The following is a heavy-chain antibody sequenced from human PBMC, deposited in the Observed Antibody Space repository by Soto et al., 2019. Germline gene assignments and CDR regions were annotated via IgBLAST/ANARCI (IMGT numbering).Heavy chain of an antibody. Sequence: GGSLRLSCAASGFTFSSYEMNWVRQAPGKGLEWVSYISSSGSTIHYADSVKGRFTISRDNAKNSLYLQMNSLRAEDTAVYYCARDLLVQLWSDYYYYGMDVWGQGTTVTVSS. J-gene: IGHJ6*02. CDR1: GFTFSSYE. CDR2: ISSSGSTI. V-gene: IGHV3-48*03. D-gene: IGHD5-18*01. CDR3: ARDLLVQLWSDYYYYGMDV.